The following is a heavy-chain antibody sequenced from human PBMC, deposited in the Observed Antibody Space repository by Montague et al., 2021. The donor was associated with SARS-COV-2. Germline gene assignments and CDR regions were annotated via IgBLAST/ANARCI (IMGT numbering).Heavy chain of an antibody. V-gene: IGHV4-34*01. J-gene: IGHJ6*03. CDR1: GTSFSGYY. CDR2: INHGGST. CDR3: ARLRDGVVPSPILGVGPYYSYYYMDV. Sequence: SETLSLTCAVHGTSFSGYYWNWIRKPPGKGLEWIGDINHGGSTKYSPSLKSRLTISAETSKNQFSLKLNSVAAADTAVYYCARLRDGVVPSPILGVGPYYSYYYMDVWGRGTTVTVSS. D-gene: IGHD3-10*01.